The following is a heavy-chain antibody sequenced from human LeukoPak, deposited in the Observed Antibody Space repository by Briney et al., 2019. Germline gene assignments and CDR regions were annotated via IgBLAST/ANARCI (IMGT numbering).Heavy chain of an antibody. D-gene: IGHD3-10*01. CDR1: GYSLSSGYY. CDR3: ARVGIGYYGSGSNDY. J-gene: IGHJ4*02. V-gene: IGHV4-38-2*02. CDR2: IYHSGST. Sequence: SETLSLTCTVSGYSLSSGYYWGWIRQPPGKGLEWIGSIYHSGSTYYNPSLKSRVTISVDTSKNQFSLKLSSVTAADTAVYYRARVGIGYYGSGSNDYWGQGTLVTVSS.